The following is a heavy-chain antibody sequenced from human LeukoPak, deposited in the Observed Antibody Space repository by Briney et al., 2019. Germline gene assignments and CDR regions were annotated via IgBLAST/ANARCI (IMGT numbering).Heavy chain of an antibody. J-gene: IGHJ4*02. CDR3: ASPATYYDFWSGYHPFDY. D-gene: IGHD3-3*01. V-gene: IGHV4-39*01. CDR2: ISYSGNT. CDR1: GGSIDSGSYY. Sequence: SETLSLTCTVSGGSIDSGSYYWGWIRQPPGKGLEWIGSISYSGNTFYNPSLKSRVTVSVDTSKKQFSVKLSSVTAADTAVYYCASPATYYDFWSGYHPFDYWGQGTLVTVSS.